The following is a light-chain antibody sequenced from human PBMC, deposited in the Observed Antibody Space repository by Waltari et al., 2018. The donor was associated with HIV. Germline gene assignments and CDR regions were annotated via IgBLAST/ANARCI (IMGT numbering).Light chain of an antibody. J-gene: IGLJ2*01. V-gene: IGLV2-8*01. CDR1: NSDISDYNY. CDR3: SSFAGTHKL. CDR2: EGT. Sequence: QSALTQSPSASGSPGQSVNISCSGANSDISDYNYVSWDQQHSDSPPKLIIFEGTKRPSGVPDRFSGSKSGSTSSLFVSGLQPEDEATYFCSSFAGTHKLFGGGTKLTVL.